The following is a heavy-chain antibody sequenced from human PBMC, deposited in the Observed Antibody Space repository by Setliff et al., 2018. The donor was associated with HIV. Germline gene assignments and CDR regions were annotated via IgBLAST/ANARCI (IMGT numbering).Heavy chain of an antibody. Sequence: GGSLRLSCAASGFTVSSYYMAWARQAPGKGLEWVSTIYSDGSTYHADSVKGRFTLSRDTSKNTLSLQMNTLRPEDTAVYFCARAYNVYDYRFDSSGYDYWGQGTLVTVSS. CDR1: GFTVSSYY. CDR2: IYSDGST. J-gene: IGHJ4*02. D-gene: IGHD3-22*01. V-gene: IGHV3-66*02. CDR3: ARAYNVYDYRFDSSGYDY.